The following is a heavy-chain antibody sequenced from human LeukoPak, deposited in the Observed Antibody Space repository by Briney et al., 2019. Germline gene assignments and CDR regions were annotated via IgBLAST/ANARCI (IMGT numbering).Heavy chain of an antibody. Sequence: SETLSLTCAVYGGSFSGYYWSWIRQPPGKGLEWIGEINHSESTNYNPSLKSRVTISVDTSKNQFSLKLSSVTAADTAVYYCASTVSSGHYFDYWGQGTLVTVSS. V-gene: IGHV4-34*01. D-gene: IGHD5/OR15-5a*01. J-gene: IGHJ4*02. CDR1: GGSFSGYY. CDR2: INHSEST. CDR3: ASTVSSGHYFDY.